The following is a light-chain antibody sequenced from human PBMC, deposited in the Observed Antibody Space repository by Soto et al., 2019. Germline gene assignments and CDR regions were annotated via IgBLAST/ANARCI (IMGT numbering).Light chain of an antibody. CDR2: AAS. J-gene: IGKJ4*01. CDR1: QSISSY. CDR3: LLDNSYT. Sequence: IQMTKSPSSMSASVGARDTITCRASQSISSYLNWYQQKPGKAPKLLIYAASSLQSGVPSRFSGSGSGTEFTLSVVSLQPDDFATYYSLLDNSYTFGGGTKVDIK. V-gene: IGKV1-17*01.